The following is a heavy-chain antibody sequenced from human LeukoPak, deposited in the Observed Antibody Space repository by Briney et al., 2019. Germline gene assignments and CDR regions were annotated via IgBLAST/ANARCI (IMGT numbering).Heavy chain of an antibody. J-gene: IGHJ5*02. CDR3: AAQGPTYGDYAGWFDP. CDR2: ISGSGDST. V-gene: IGHV3-23*01. CDR1: GFTFRSYA. D-gene: IGHD4-17*01. Sequence: PGGSLRLSCAVSGFTFRSYAMSWVRQAPGKGLEWVSGISGSGDSTYYTDSVKGRFTISRDNARKSLYLQMNSLGAEDTAVYYCAAQGPTYGDYAGWFDPWGQGTLVTVSS.